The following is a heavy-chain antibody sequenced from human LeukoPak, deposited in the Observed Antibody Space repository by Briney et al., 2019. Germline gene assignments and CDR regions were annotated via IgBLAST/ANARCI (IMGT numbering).Heavy chain of an antibody. D-gene: IGHD3-9*01. J-gene: IGHJ5*02. Sequence: GSSVKVSCKASGGTFSSYAISWVRQAPGQGLEWMGGIIPIFGTANYAQKFQGRVTITADKSTSTAYMELSSLRSEATAVYYCARAVLRYFDWLLAYNWFDPWGQGTLVTVSS. CDR3: ARAVLRYFDWLLAYNWFDP. CDR2: IIPIFGTA. CDR1: GGTFSSYA. V-gene: IGHV1-69*06.